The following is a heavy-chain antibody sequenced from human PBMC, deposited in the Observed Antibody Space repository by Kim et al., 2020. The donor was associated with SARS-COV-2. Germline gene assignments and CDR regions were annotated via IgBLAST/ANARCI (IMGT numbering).Heavy chain of an antibody. CDR2: ISSSSSYI. CDR1: GFTFSSYS. Sequence: GGSLRLSCAASGFTFSSYSMNWVRQAPGKGLEWVSSISSSSSYIYYADSVKGRFTISRDNAKNSLYLQMNSLRAEDTAVYYCASASRGQWLVRFWGQGTLVTVSS. D-gene: IGHD6-19*01. V-gene: IGHV3-21*01. CDR3: ASASRGQWLVRF. J-gene: IGHJ4*02.